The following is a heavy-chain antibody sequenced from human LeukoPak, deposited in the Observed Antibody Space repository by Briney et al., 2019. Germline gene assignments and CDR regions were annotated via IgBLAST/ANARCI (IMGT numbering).Heavy chain of an antibody. V-gene: IGHV1-24*01. CDR3: ATRTVPTAIHSAFDI. J-gene: IGHJ3*02. CDR2: YEPEDGET. CDR1: GYTLSVLP. Sequence: ASVKVSCKSSGYTLSVLPIHWVRQAPGKGLECMGGYEPEDGETFYTQEFQGRVTMTEDTSTDTAYMELSSLRSDDTAMYYCATRTVPTAIHSAFDIWGQGTMVTVSS. D-gene: IGHD2-2*02.